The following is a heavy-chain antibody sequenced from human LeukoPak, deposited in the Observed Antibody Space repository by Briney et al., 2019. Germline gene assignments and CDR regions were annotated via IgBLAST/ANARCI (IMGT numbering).Heavy chain of an antibody. CDR2: ISAYNGNT. D-gene: IGHD3-10*01. Sequence: ASVKVSCKASGYTFTSYGISWVRQAPGQGLEWMGWISAYNGNTNHAQKLQGRVTMTTDTSTSTAYMELRSLRSDDTAVYYCARASLENYYGSGSYYLGGYWGQGTLVTVSS. V-gene: IGHV1-18*01. J-gene: IGHJ4*02. CDR3: ARASLENYYGSGSYYLGGY. CDR1: GYTFTSYG.